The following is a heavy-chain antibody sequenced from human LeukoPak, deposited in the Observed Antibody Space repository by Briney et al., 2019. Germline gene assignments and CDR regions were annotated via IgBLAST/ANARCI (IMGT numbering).Heavy chain of an antibody. V-gene: IGHV3-9*01. CDR2: ISWNSGNT. CDR1: RFTVDGYA. D-gene: IGHD6-6*01. J-gene: IGHJ4*02. Sequence: GGSLRLSCAASRFTVDGYAMHWVRQAPGKGLEWVSSISWNSGNTDYAASVKGRFTISRDNAKKSLHLQMNSLRAEDTALYYCAKSGTYSSSSGYIDSWGQGTLVTVSS. CDR3: AKSGTYSSSSGYIDS.